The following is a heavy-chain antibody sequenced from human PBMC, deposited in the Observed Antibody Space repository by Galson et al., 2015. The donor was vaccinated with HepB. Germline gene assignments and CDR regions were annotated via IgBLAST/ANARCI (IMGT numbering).Heavy chain of an antibody. CDR1: GFTFSSYA. CDR2: ISGSGGST. V-gene: IGHV3-23*01. Sequence: SLRLSCAASGFTFSSYAMSWVRQAPGKGLEWVSAISGSGGSTYYADSVKGRFTISRDNSKNTLYLQMNSLRVEDTGVYYCARVLPSTYRQLDVWGQGTTVTVSS. D-gene: IGHD4-11*01. J-gene: IGHJ6*02. CDR3: ARVLPSTYRQLDV.